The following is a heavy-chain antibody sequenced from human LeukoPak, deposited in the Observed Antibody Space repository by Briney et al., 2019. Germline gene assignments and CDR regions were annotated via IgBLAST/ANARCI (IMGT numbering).Heavy chain of an antibody. D-gene: IGHD3-22*01. CDR2: INWNGGST. CDR1: GFTFDDYG. J-gene: IGHJ4*02. CDR3: ARDTLGGSGYLFDY. V-gene: IGHV3-20*04. Sequence: PGGSLRLSCAASGFTFDDYGMSWVRQAPGKGLEWVSGINWNGGSTGYADSVKGRFTVSRDNAKTSLYLQMNSLRAEDTAVYYCARDTLGGSGYLFDYWGQGTLVTVSS.